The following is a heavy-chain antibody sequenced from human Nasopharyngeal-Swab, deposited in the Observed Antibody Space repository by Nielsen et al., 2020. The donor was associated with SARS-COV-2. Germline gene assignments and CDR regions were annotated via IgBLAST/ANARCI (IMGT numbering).Heavy chain of an antibody. D-gene: IGHD2-15*01. CDR2: INPSGGST. J-gene: IGHJ5*02. Sequence: WVRQAPGQGLEWMGIINPSGGSTSYAQKFQGRVTMTRDTSTSTVYMELSSLRSEDTAVYYCAKKRPGITPFLSWGQGTLVTVSS. CDR3: AKKRPGITPFLS. V-gene: IGHV1-46*01.